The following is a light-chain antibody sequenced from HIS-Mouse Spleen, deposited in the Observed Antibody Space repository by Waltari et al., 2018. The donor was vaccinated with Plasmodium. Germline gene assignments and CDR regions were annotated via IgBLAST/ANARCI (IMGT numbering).Light chain of an antibody. CDR1: ALPKKY. V-gene: IGLV3-10*01. CDR3: YSTDSSGNHRV. CDR2: EDS. J-gene: IGLJ3*02. Sequence: SYELTQPPSVSVSPGQTARITCSGDALPKKYAYWYQQKSGQAPVLVINEDSNRPSGIPERFSGSRSGTMATLTISGAQVEDEADYYCYSTDSSGNHRVFGGGTKLTVL.